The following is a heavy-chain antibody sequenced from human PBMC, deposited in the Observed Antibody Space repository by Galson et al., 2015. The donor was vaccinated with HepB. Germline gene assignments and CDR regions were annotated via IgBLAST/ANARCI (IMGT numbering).Heavy chain of an antibody. CDR2: VNPNSGGT. CDR3: ARDLGGSGSEAFDI. J-gene: IGHJ3*02. D-gene: IGHD3-3*01. Sequence: SVKVSCKASGFTFTGYYLNWVRQAPGQGLEWMGWVNPNSGGTNYAQKVQGRVTMTRDTSISTAYMGLSRLRSDDTAVYYCARDLGGSGSEAFDIWGQGTMVTVSS. V-gene: IGHV1-2*02. CDR1: GFTFTGYY.